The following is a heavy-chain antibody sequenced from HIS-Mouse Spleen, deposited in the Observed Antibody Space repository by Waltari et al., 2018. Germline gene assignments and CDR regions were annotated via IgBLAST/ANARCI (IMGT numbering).Heavy chain of an antibody. J-gene: IGHJ2*01. CDR3: AREIPYSSSWYDWYFDL. CDR1: GGSISSSSYY. D-gene: IGHD6-13*01. CDR2: IYSSGGT. V-gene: IGHV4-39*07. Sequence: QLQLQESGPGLVKPSETLSLTCTVSGGSISSSSYYWGWIRQPPGKGLEWIGSIYSSGGTYHHPSLKSRVTISVDTSKNQFSLKLSSVTAADTAVYYCAREIPYSSSWYDWYFDLWGRGTLVTVSS.